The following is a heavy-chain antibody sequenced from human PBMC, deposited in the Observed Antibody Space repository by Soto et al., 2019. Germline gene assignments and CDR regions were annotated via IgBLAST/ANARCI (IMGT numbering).Heavy chain of an antibody. Sequence: ASVKVSCKASGYTFTSYDINWVRQATGQVLEWMGWMNPNSGNTGYAQKFQGRVTMTRNTSISTAYMELSSLRSEDTAVYYCARLPTYSDSSGSLHFDYWGQGTLVTVSS. D-gene: IGHD3-22*01. CDR3: ARLPTYSDSSGSLHFDY. J-gene: IGHJ4*02. V-gene: IGHV1-8*01. CDR1: GYTFTSYD. CDR2: MNPNSGNT.